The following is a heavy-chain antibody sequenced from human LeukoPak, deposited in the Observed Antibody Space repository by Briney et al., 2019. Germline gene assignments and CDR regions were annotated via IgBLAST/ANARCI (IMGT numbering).Heavy chain of an antibody. Sequence: TSETLSLTCAVYGGSFSGYYWSWIRQPPGKGLEWIGEINHSGSTNHNPSLKGRVTISVDTSKNQFSLKLSSVTAADTAVYYCARGVGVYASWFDPWGQGTLVTVSS. J-gene: IGHJ5*02. CDR2: INHSGST. D-gene: IGHD2-8*01. V-gene: IGHV4-34*01. CDR1: GGSFSGYY. CDR3: ARGVGVYASWFDP.